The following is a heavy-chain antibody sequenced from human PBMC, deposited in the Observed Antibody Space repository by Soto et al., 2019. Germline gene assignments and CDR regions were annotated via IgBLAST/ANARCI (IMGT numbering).Heavy chain of an antibody. CDR2: ISTYNGNT. J-gene: IGHJ6*02. D-gene: IGHD2-15*01. CDR1: GYTFTTYD. CDR3: ARHGLSGCSGGRCYSSFYYYGMDV. Sequence: GASVKVSCKASGYTFTTYDISWVRQAPGQGLEWMGRISTYNGNTNYPQSLQGRLTLTTDTSTTTAYMELRSLKASDTAMYYCARHGLSGCSGGRCYSSFYYYGMDVWGQGTTVTVSS. V-gene: IGHV1-18*01.